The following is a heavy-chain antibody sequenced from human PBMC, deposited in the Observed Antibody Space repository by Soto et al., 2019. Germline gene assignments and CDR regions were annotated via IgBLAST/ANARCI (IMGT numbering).Heavy chain of an antibody. Sequence: LRLSCEASGFTFRSYGMSWVRQTPGKGLEWLAIIQYDGSKEYYADSVKGRFSISRDNSKNTLDLQMNSLRAEDSAVYYCARDRTYYGSGAVGMDVWGQGTTVTVSS. CDR3: ARDRTYYGSGAVGMDV. CDR2: IQYDGSKE. V-gene: IGHV3-33*07. CDR1: GFTFRSYG. D-gene: IGHD3-10*01. J-gene: IGHJ6*02.